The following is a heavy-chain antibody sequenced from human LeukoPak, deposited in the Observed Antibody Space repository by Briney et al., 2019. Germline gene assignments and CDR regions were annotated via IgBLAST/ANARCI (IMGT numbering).Heavy chain of an antibody. V-gene: IGHV4-34*01. CDR3: AKSGVAGYDFWSGYYPFDY. D-gene: IGHD3-3*01. Sequence: PETLSLTCAVYGGSFSGYYWSWIRQPPGKGLEWIGEINHSGSTNYNPSLKSRVTISVDTSKNQFSLKLSSVTAADTAVYYCAKSGVAGYDFWSGYYPFDYWGQGTLVTVSS. CDR1: GGSFSGYY. CDR2: INHSGST. J-gene: IGHJ4*02.